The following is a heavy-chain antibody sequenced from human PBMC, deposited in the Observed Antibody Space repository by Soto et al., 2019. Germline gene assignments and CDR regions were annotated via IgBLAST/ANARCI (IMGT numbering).Heavy chain of an antibody. D-gene: IGHD1-1*01. CDR3: VRDGTKTLRDWFDS. CDR2: IYATGTT. CDR1: GASISGFY. Sequence: LXLTCTVYGASISGFYWSWIRRSAGKGLEWIGRIYATGTTDYNPSLKSRVMMSVDTSKKQFSLKLRSVTAADTAVYYCVRDGTKTLRDWFDSWGQGISVTVSS. V-gene: IGHV4-4*07. J-gene: IGHJ5*01.